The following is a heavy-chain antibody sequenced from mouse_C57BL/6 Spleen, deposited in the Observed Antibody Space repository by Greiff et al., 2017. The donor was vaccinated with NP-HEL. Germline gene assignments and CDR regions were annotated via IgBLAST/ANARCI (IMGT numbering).Heavy chain of an antibody. Sequence: QVQLQQPGAELVKPGASVKMSCKASGYTFTSYWITWVKQRPGQGLEWIGDIYPGSGSTNYNEKFKSKATLTVDTSSSTAYMQISSLTSEDAAVYYCARWGYGSSWDYWGQGTTLTVSS. V-gene: IGHV1-55*01. CDR3: ARWGYGSSWDY. CDR1: GYTFTSYW. D-gene: IGHD1-1*01. CDR2: IYPGSGST. J-gene: IGHJ2*01.